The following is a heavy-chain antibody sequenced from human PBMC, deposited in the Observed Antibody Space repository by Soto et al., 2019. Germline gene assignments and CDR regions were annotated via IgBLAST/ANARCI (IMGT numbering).Heavy chain of an antibody. J-gene: IGHJ5*02. V-gene: IGHV4-30-2*01. Sequence: QLQLQESGSGLVKPSQTLSLTCAVSGGSISGGGYSWSWIRQPPGKGLEWIGYIYHSGSAYYNPSRESRHTISVDRTNNQFSLKLSSVTAADTAVYYCARVPGPWGQGTLVTVSS. CDR3: ARVPGP. CDR1: GGSISGGGYS. CDR2: IYHSGSA.